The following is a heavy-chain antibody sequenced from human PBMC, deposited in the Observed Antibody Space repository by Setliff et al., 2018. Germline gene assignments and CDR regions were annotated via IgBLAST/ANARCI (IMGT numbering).Heavy chain of an antibody. Sequence: ASVKVSCKASGYNFISDGINWVRQAPGQGLEWMGWISVYNGNAKYAQKFQGRVTMTADTSTSTAYMDLRSLRSDDTAVYYCARYNVLATAHDFWGRGTLVTVSS. CDR2: ISVYNGNA. CDR3: ARYNVLATAHDF. J-gene: IGHJ4*02. CDR1: GYNFISDG. D-gene: IGHD2-8*02. V-gene: IGHV1-18*01.